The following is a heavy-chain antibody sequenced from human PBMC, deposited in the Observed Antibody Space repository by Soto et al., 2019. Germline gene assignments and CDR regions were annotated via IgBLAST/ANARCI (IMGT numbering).Heavy chain of an antibody. D-gene: IGHD3-22*01. CDR3: ARGTYYYDSSDAFDI. V-gene: IGHV1-2*02. Sequence: GSVKVSCKASGYTFTGYYLHWVRQAPGQGLEWMGWINPNSGGTNYAQKFQGRVTMTRDTSISTAYMELSRLRSDDTAVYYCARGTYYYDSSDAFDIWGQGTMVTVSS. J-gene: IGHJ3*02. CDR1: GYTFTGYY. CDR2: INPNSGGT.